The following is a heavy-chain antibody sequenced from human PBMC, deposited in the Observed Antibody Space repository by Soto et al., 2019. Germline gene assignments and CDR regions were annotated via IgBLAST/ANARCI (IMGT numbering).Heavy chain of an antibody. D-gene: IGHD6-13*01. J-gene: IGHJ4*02. CDR2: TYYRSKWYN. CDR3: ARSTGHDIAAAAHYFDY. CDR1: GDSVSSNSAA. Sequence: KQSQTLSLTCAISGDSVSSNSAAWNWIRQSPSRGLEWLGRTYYRSKWYNDYAVSVKSRITINPDTSKNQFSLQLNSVTPEDTAVYYCARSTGHDIAAAAHYFDYWGQGTLVTVSS. V-gene: IGHV6-1*01.